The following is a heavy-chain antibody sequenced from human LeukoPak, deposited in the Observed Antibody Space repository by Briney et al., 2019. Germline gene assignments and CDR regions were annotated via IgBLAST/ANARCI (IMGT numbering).Heavy chain of an antibody. CDR1: GFTFSSYA. J-gene: IGHJ4*02. Sequence: PGGSLRLSCAASGFTFSSYAMSWVRQAPGEGLEWVSAISGSGGSTYYADSVKGRFTTSRDNSKNTLYLQMNSLRAEDTAVYYCAKEKVTMVRGVIKSYYFDYWGQGTLVTVSS. D-gene: IGHD3-10*01. V-gene: IGHV3-23*01. CDR3: AKEKVTMVRGVIKSYYFDY. CDR2: ISGSGGST.